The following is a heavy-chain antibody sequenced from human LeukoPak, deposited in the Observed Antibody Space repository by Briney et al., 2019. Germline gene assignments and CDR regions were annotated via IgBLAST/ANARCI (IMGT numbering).Heavy chain of an antibody. J-gene: IGHJ4*02. D-gene: IGHD6-19*01. V-gene: IGHV3-23*01. Sequence: GGSLRLSCAASGFTFNKYDMTWVRQAPGKGLEWVSVISASSGGTDYADSVKGRFTISRDNSESTLYLQMNSLRAEDTAIYYCAKGGWLDSWGQGTLVTVSS. CDR2: ISASSGGT. CDR1: GFTFNKYD. CDR3: AKGGWLDS.